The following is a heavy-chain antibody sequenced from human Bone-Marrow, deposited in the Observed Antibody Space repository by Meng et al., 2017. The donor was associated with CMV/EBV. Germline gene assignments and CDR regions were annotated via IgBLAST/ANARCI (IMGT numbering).Heavy chain of an antibody. CDR1: GYTFTSYG. D-gene: IGHD3-3*01. J-gene: IGHJ6*02. V-gene: IGHV1-18*01. Sequence: ASVKVSCKASGYTFTSYGISWVRQAPGQELEWMGWISAYNGNTNYAQKLQGRVTMTTDTSTSTAYMELRSLRSDDTAVYYCARVGEGITIFGEEPRDYYYYYGMDVWGQGTTVTVSS. CDR2: ISAYNGNT. CDR3: ARVGEGITIFGEEPRDYYYYYGMDV.